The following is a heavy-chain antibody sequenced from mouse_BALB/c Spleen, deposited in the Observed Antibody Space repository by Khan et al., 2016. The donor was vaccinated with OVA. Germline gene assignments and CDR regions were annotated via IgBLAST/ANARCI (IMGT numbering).Heavy chain of an antibody. J-gene: IGHJ3*01. CDR2: ISTGGST. CDR3: ARDYWFVD. V-gene: IGHV5-6-5*01. Sequence: DVQLVESGGGLVTPGRSLKVSCAASGFTFSNYAMSWVRQTPEKRLEWVASISTGGSTYYPDSVKGRFTISRDNARNILYLQMRSLRSEDTAMYYCARDYWFVDWGQGTLVTVSA. CDR1: GFTFSNYA.